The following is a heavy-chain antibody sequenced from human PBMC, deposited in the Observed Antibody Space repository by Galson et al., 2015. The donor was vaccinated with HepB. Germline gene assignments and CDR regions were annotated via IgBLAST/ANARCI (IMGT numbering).Heavy chain of an antibody. Sequence: SLRLSCAASGFTFSSYSMNWVRQAPGKGLEWASSISSSSSYIYYADSAKGRFTISRDNAKNSLYLQMNSLRAGDTAVYYCARDSDGSGALYYFDYWGQGTLVTVSS. CDR1: GFTFSSYS. CDR2: ISSSSSYI. CDR3: ARDSDGSGALYYFDY. V-gene: IGHV3-21*01. J-gene: IGHJ4*02. D-gene: IGHD3-10*01.